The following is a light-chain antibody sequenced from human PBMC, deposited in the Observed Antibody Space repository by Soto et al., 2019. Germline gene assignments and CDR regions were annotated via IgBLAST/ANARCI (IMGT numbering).Light chain of an antibody. J-gene: IGLJ3*02. V-gene: IGLV1-40*01. CDR2: GNS. Sequence: QAVVTQPPSVSGAPGQRVTISCTGSSSNIGAVYDVHWYQQLPGTAPKLLIYGNSNRPSGVPDRFPGSKSGTSASLAITGLQAEDEADYYCQSYDSSLSGWMFGRGTQLTVL. CDR3: QSYDSSLSGWM. CDR1: SSNIGAVYD.